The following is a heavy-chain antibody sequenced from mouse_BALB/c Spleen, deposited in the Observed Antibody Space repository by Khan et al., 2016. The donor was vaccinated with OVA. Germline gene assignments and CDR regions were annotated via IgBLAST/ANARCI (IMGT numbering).Heavy chain of an antibody. Sequence: QIQLVQSGPEVKKPGETVKISCKASGHTFTKFGMNWVKQAPGKGLKWMGWINTYTGEPTYADDFNGRFAFSLETSASTAYLQINNLKNEDTATSFCSGPRDCAYVLANWGQGTLVTVS. CDR2: INTYTGEP. CDR3: SGPRDCAYVLAN. D-gene: IGHD1-1*02. V-gene: IGHV9-3-1*01. J-gene: IGHJ3*01. CDR1: GHTFTKFG.